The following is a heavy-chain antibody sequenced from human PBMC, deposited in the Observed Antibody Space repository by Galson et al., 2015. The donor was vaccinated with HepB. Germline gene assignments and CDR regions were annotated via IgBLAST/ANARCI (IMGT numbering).Heavy chain of an antibody. CDR3: ARDEGEQLAVQDYYYGMDV. V-gene: IGHV1-18*01. D-gene: IGHD6-13*01. CDR2: ISAYNGNT. J-gene: IGHJ6*02. Sequence: SVKVSCKASGYTFTSYGISWVRQAPGQGLEWMGWISAYNGNTNYAQKLQGRVTMTTDTSTSTAYMELRSLRSDDTAVYYCARDEGEQLAVQDYYYGMDVWGQGTTVTVSS. CDR1: GYTFTSYG.